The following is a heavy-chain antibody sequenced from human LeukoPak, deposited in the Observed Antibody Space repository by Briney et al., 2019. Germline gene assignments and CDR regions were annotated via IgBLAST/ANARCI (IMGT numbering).Heavy chain of an antibody. V-gene: IGHV4-4*07. Sequence: SETLSLTCTGSGGSISSYYWSWIRQPAGKGLEWIGRIYTSGSTNYNPSLKSRVTMSVDTSKNQFSLKLSSVTAADTAVYYCARAYNSGTYSWFDPWGQGTLVTVSS. D-gene: IGHD1-26*01. CDR3: ARAYNSGTYSWFDP. CDR1: GGSISSYY. J-gene: IGHJ5*02. CDR2: IYTSGST.